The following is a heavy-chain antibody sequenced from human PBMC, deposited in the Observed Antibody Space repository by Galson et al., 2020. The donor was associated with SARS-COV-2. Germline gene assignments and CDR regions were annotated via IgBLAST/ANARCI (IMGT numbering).Heavy chain of an antibody. D-gene: IGHD7-27*01. CDR2: INPNSGGT. V-gene: IGHV1-2*02. CDR3: ARQGLLTGPRRWFDP. CDR1: GYTFTGYY. J-gene: IGHJ5*02. Sequence: ASVKVSCKASGYTFTGYYMHWVRQAPGQGLEWMGWINPNSGGTNYAQKFQGRVTMTRDTSISTAYMELSRLRSDDTAVYYCARQGLLTGPRRWFDPWGQGTLVTVSS.